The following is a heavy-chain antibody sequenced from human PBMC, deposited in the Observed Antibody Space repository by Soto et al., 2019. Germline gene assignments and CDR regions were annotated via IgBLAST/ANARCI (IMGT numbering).Heavy chain of an antibody. J-gene: IGHJ4*02. CDR2: ISDDGRND. D-gene: IGHD2-15*01. V-gene: IGHV3-30*04. CDR1: GFSVSDYT. CDR3: ARDRVVGFCSGGSCGIFDY. Sequence: QVELVESGGGVVQPGRSLKLSCAASGFSVSDYTMYWVRQAPGKGLEWVAIISDDGRNDHYADSVRGRFTISRDNSRNTLHLQMNSLRDEDTAVYYCARDRVVGFCSGGSCGIFDYWGQGALVTVSS.